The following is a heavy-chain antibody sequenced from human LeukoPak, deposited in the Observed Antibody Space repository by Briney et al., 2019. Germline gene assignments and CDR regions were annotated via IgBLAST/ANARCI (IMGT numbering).Heavy chain of an antibody. CDR1: GGSISSYY. J-gene: IGHJ3*02. CDR3: ARGIAAASERAFDI. Sequence: SETLSLTCTVSGGSISSYYWSWIRQPAGKGLEWIGRIYSSGSTDYNPSLKSRVTMSVDTSKNQFSLKMRSVAAADTAVYYCARGIAAASERAFDIWGQGTMVTVSS. CDR2: IYSSGST. D-gene: IGHD6-13*01. V-gene: IGHV4-4*07.